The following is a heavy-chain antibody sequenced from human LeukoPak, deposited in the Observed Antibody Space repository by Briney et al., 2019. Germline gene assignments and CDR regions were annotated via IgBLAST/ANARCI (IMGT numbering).Heavy chain of an antibody. CDR1: GGSISSYY. D-gene: IGHD1-26*01. Sequence: SETLSLTCTVSGGSISSYYWSWIRQPPGKGLEWIGYIYYSGSTNYNPSLKSRVTISVDTSKNQFSLKLSSVTAADTAVYYCARAGALGELLMSYFDYWGQGTLVTVSS. CDR2: IYYSGST. J-gene: IGHJ4*02. CDR3: ARAGALGELLMSYFDY. V-gene: IGHV4-59*01.